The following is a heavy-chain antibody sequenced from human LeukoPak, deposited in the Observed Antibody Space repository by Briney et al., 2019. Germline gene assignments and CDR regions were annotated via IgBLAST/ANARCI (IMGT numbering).Heavy chain of an antibody. V-gene: IGHV1-24*01. D-gene: IGHD3-16*01. CDR3: ATDPHGGDAFDI. CDR2: FDPEDGET. Sequence: ASVKVSCKVSGYTLTELSMHWGRQAPGKGLEWMGGFDPEDGETIYAKKFQGRVTMTEDTSTDTAYMELSSLRSEDTAVYYCATDPHGGDAFDIWGQGTMVTVSS. CDR1: GYTLTELS. J-gene: IGHJ3*02.